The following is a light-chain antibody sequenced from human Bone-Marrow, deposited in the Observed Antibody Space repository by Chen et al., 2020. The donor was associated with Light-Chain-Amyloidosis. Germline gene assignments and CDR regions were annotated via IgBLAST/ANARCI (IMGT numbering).Light chain of an antibody. J-gene: IGLJ3*02. V-gene: IGLV2-23*03. CDR3: CSYAGSSTFEV. Sequence: QSALTQPASGSGSPGQSITISCTGTSSDVGSYNLVSWYQQHPGKAPKLMIYEGSKRPSGVSNRFSGSKSGNTASLTISGLQAEDEADYYCCSYAGSSTFEVFGGGTKLTVL. CDR1: SSDVGSYNL. CDR2: EGS.